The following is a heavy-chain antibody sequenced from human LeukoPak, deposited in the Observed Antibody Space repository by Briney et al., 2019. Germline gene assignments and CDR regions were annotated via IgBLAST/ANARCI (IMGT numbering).Heavy chain of an antibody. D-gene: IGHD4-17*01. CDR1: GFTFSSYA. Sequence: GGSLRLSCAASGFTFSSYAMSWVRQAPGKGLEWVSAISGSGNRTYYADSVKGRFTISRDNSKNTLYLQMNSLRAEDTAVYYCAKDLYGDYCYYGMDVWGQGTTVTVSS. V-gene: IGHV3-23*01. CDR3: AKDLYGDYCYYGMDV. CDR2: ISGSGNRT. J-gene: IGHJ6*02.